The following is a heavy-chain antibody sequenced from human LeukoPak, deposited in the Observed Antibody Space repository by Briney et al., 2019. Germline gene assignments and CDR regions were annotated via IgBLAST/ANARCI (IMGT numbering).Heavy chain of an antibody. D-gene: IGHD5-18*01. Sequence: SETLSLTCAVYGGSFSGYYWSWLRQPPGKGLEWLGEINHSGSTNYNPSLKSRVTISVDTSKNQFSLKLSSVTAADTAVYDCARQMDTAMVTGHYYYYMDVWGKGTTVTVSS. CDR1: GGSFSGYY. V-gene: IGHV4-34*01. J-gene: IGHJ6*03. CDR2: INHSGST. CDR3: ARQMDTAMVTGHYYYYMDV.